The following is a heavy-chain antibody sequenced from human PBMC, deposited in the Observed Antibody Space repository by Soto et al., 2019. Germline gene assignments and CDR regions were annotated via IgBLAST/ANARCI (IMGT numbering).Heavy chain of an antibody. D-gene: IGHD6-6*01. J-gene: IGHJ5*02. Sequence: SVKVSCKASGYTFTGYYMHWVRQAPGQGLEWMGWINPNSGGTNYAQKFQGRVTMTRDTSISTAYMELSRLRSDDTAVYYCARGLYSSSSWFDPWGQGTLVTVSS. CDR1: GYTFTGYY. CDR2: INPNSGGT. CDR3: ARGLYSSSSWFDP. V-gene: IGHV1-2*02.